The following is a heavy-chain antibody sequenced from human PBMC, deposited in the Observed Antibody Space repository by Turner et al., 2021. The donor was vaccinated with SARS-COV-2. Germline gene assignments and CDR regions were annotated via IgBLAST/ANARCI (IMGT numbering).Heavy chain of an antibody. CDR3: ARAYSGYDALDS. CDR2: IYYSGNT. J-gene: IGHJ4*02. D-gene: IGHD5-12*01. V-gene: IGHV4-59*01. CDR1: PGSISNYY. Sequence: QVQLQESGPGLVKPSETLSLTCTVSPGSISNYYWTWVRQPQGKGLEWIGHIYYSGNTYSNPSLKSRLTMSIDTSKDQFSLKLTSVTAADTAVYYCARAYSGYDALDSWGQGILVTVSS.